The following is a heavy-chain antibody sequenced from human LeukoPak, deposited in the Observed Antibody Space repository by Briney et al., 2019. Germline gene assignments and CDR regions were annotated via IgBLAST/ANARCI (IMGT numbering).Heavy chain of an antibody. J-gene: IGHJ3*02. D-gene: IGHD2-15*01. CDR2: FYQTGST. Sequence: SQTLSLTCTVSGDSISSGVYYWGWIRQPPGKGLEWIGYFYQTGSTYYNPYLKSRVTISVDRAETQFSLKLTSVTAADTAVYYCARDSRWELRQRSAFDMWGQGTMVTVSS. CDR3: ARDSRWELRQRSAFDM. CDR1: GDSISSGVYY. V-gene: IGHV4-30-2*01.